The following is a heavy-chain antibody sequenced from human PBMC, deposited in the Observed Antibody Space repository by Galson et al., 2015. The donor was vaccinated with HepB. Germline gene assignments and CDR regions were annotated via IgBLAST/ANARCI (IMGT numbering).Heavy chain of an antibody. CDR1: GFTFSSYA. V-gene: IGHV3-23*01. CDR2: ISGSGGST. D-gene: IGHD2-21*01. Sequence: SLRLSCAASGFTFSSYAMSWVRQAPGKGLEWVSAISGSGGSTYYADSVKGRFTISRDNSKNTLYLQMNSLRAEDTAVYYCAKGLNYCGGDCYDAFVIWGQGTMFTVSS. CDR3: AKGLNYCGGDCYDAFVI. J-gene: IGHJ3*02.